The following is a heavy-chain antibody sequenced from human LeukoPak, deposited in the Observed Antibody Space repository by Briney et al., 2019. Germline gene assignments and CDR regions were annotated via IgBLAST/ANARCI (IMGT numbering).Heavy chain of an antibody. CDR3: ARDLGYCSGGSCY. CDR2: INPNSGGT. D-gene: IGHD2-15*01. Sequence: ASVKVSCKASGYTFTGHYMHWVRQAPGQGLEWMGRINPNSGGTNYAQKFQGRVTMTRDTSISTVYMELSRLRSDDTAVYYCARDLGYCSGGSCYWGQGTLVTVSS. CDR1: GYTFTGHY. J-gene: IGHJ4*02. V-gene: IGHV1-2*06.